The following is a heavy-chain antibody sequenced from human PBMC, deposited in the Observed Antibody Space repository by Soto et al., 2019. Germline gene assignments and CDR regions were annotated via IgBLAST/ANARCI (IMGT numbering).Heavy chain of an antibody. D-gene: IGHD2-21*02. J-gene: IGHJ6*02. CDR2: IHYSGSI. V-gene: IGHV4-30-4*01. CDR3: AREDDGGDRGYYGLDV. CDR1: GGSISTDHYH. Sequence: QVQLQESGPGLVRPSQTLSLTCTVSGGSISTDHYHWTWIRQAPGKGLEWIGYIHYSGSIQFNPSLQSRVSMSVDTSKNLFSLRLSSVTAADTAVYFCAREDDGGDRGYYGLDVWGQGTTVTVSS.